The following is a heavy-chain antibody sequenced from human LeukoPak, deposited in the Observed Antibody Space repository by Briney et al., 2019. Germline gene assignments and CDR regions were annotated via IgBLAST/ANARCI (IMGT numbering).Heavy chain of an antibody. CDR3: AREYYDSSGYGHFDY. CDR2: IIPILGIA. V-gene: IGHV1-69*04. Sequence: SVKVSCKASGGTFSSYAIRWVRQAPGQGLEWMGRIIPILGIANYAQKFQGRVTITADKSTSTAYMELSSLRSEDTAVYYCAREYYDSSGYGHFDYWGQGTLVTVSS. J-gene: IGHJ4*02. CDR1: GGTFSSYA. D-gene: IGHD3-22*01.